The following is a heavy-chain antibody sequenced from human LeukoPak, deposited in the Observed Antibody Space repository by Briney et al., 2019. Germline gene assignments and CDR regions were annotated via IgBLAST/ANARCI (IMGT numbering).Heavy chain of an antibody. V-gene: IGHV3-73*01. Sequence: GGSLRLSCAASGSTFSGSAMHWVRQASGKGLEWVGRIRSKANSYATAYAASVKGRFTISRDDSKNTVYLQMNSLKTEDTAAYYCTVITIANWGQGTLVTVSS. J-gene: IGHJ4*02. CDR1: GSTFSGSA. D-gene: IGHD3-22*01. CDR2: IRSKANSYAT. CDR3: TVITIAN.